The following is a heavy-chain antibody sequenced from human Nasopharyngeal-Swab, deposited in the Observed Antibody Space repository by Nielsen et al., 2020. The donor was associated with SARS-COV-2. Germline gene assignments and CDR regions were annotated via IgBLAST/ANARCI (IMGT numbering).Heavy chain of an antibody. V-gene: IGHV4-34*01. D-gene: IGHD3-10*01. CDR3: ARGVRLTRITMVRGPIESVYGMDV. Sequence: SETLSLTCAVYGWSFSGYYWSWIRQPPGKGLEWIGEINHSGSTNYNPSLKSRVTISVDTSKNQFSLKLSSVTAADTAVYYCARGVRLTRITMVRGPIESVYGMDVWGQGTTVTVSS. CDR2: INHSGST. J-gene: IGHJ6*02. CDR1: GWSFSGYY.